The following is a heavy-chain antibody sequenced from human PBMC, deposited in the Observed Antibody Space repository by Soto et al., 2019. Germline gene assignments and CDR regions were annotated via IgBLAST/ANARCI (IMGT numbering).Heavy chain of an antibody. V-gene: IGHV5-51*01. J-gene: IGHJ3*02. CDR3: ARHVNPPYYDILTGYYRGRNDAFDI. D-gene: IGHD3-9*01. CDR1: GYSFTSYW. CDR2: IYPGDSDT. Sequence: GESLKISCKGSGYSFTSYWIGWVRQMPGKGLEWMGIIYPGDSDTRYSPSFQGQVTISADKSISTAYLQWSSLKASDTAMYYCARHVNPPYYDILTGYYRGRNDAFDIWGQGTMVTVSS.